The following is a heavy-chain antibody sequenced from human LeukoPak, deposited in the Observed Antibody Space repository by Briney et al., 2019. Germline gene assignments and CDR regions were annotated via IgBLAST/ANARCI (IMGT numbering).Heavy chain of an antibody. J-gene: IGHJ5*02. Sequence: SQTLSLTCTVSGGSVNSGGYYWTWIRQFPGKGLEWIGYFYYTGSTSYNPSLKSRVAISVDTAKNQFSLTLKSVTAADTAVYFCARARRIRWFDPWGQGTLVTVSS. D-gene: IGHD2-21*01. CDR3: ARARRIRWFDP. CDR2: FYYTGST. V-gene: IGHV4-31*03. CDR1: GGSVNSGGYY.